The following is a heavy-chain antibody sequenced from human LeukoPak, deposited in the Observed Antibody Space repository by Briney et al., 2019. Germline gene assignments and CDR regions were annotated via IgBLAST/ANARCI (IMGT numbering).Heavy chain of an antibody. J-gene: IGHJ4*02. V-gene: IGHV4-4*07. CDR2: IYTSGST. D-gene: IGHD3-3*01. Sequence: PSETLSPTCTVSGGSISSYYWSWIRQPAGKGLEWIGRIYTSGSTNYNPSLKSRVTMSVDTSKNQFSLKLSSVTAADTAVYYCAREQYYDFWSGYWPFDYWGQGTLVTVSS. CDR3: AREQYYDFWSGYWPFDY. CDR1: GGSISSYY.